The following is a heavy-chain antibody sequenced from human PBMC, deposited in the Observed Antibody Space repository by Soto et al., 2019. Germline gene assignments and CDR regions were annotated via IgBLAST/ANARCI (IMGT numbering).Heavy chain of an antibody. CDR3: ARDPIVATNGWKLTGMDV. CDR1: GGSISSGGYY. CDR2: IYYSGST. D-gene: IGHD5-12*01. J-gene: IGHJ6*02. V-gene: IGHV4-31*03. Sequence: SETLSLTCTVSGGSISSGGYYWSWIRQHPGKGLEWIGYIYYSGSTYYNPSLKSRVTISVDTSKNQFSLKLSSVTAADTAVYYCARDPIVATNGWKLTGMDVWGQGTTVTVSS.